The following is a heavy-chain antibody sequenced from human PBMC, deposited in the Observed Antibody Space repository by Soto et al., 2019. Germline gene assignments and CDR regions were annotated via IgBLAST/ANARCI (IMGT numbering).Heavy chain of an antibody. D-gene: IGHD3-10*01. J-gene: IGHJ4*02. CDR1: GFSLTTDRVG. V-gene: IGHV2-5*02. CDR2: IYWDDSK. CDR3: AHAYGGRSLY. Sequence: QITLKESGPTLVKPTQTLTLTCTFSGFSLTTDRVGVGWIRQPPGEALEWLAVIYWDDSKTYRPSLESRLTITKDPPKYQVALIITNMDSLDTATYYCAHAYGGRSLYWGQGTLVTGSS.